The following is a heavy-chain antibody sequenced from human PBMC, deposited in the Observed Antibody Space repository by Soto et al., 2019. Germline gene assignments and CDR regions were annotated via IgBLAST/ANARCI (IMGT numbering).Heavy chain of an antibody. Sequence: SETLSLTCAVSGGSITSGNSYSWSWIRQPPGKGLEWIGSISHTGSTSYNPSLKSRLTMSVDKSKNQFSLRLSSVTAADMAVYYCARAVAPYFGTWFDPWGQGILVTVYS. D-gene: IGHD3-10*01. CDR1: GGSITSGNSYS. CDR3: ARAVAPYFGTWFDP. CDR2: ISHTGST. V-gene: IGHV4-30-2*01. J-gene: IGHJ5*02.